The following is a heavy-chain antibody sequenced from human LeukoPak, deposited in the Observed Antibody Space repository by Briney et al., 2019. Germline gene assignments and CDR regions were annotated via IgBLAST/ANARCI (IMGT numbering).Heavy chain of an antibody. CDR1: GGSISTNNYY. V-gene: IGHV4-39*01. J-gene: IGHJ4*02. Sequence: SETLSLTCTVSGGSISTNNYYWGWIRQPPGKGLEWIGTIYSSGSSYYNSSLKSRVTISLDTSKNQFSLQLKSLTAADTAVYYCARPRDYGFDDWGQGTLVTVSS. CDR2: IYSSGSS. CDR3: ARPRDYGFDD. D-gene: IGHD4-17*01.